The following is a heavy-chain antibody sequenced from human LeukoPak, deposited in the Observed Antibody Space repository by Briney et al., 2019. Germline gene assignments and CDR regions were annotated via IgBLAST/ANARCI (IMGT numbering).Heavy chain of an antibody. CDR3: ARGPEPDIVVVPAAISAMDV. J-gene: IGHJ6*03. D-gene: IGHD2-2*02. CDR1: GYTFTKYG. V-gene: IGHV1-18*01. CDR2: ISAYNGDT. Sequence: GASVKVSCKTSGYTFTKYGISWVRQAPGQGLEWMGWISAYNGDTNYAQKLQGRVSLTTDTSTSTVYMEMRSLRSDDTAVYYCARGPEPDIVVVPAAISAMDVWGKGTTVTVSS.